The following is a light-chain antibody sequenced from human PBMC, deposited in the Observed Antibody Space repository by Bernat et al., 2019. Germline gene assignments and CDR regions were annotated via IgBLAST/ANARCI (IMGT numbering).Light chain of an antibody. CDR1: YSNIGNNY. V-gene: IGLV1-47*02. CDR2: HAS. J-gene: IGLJ2*01. Sequence: QSVLTQPPSASGTPGQRVTISCSGSYSNIGNNYVYWYQQLPGTAPKVLISHASQRAPGVPDRFSGSKSGTSACLAISGLRSDDEATYYCASWDDSLTSGVFGGGTKLTVL. CDR3: ASWDDSLTSGV.